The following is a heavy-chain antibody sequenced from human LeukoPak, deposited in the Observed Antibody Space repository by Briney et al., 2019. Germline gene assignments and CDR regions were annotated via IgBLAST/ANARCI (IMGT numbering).Heavy chain of an antibody. CDR3: ARGGPYYDFWSGLGDYYYMDV. Sequence: PSETLSLTCTVSGGSISSHYWSWIRQPPGKGLEWIGYIYYSGSTNYNPSLKSRVTISVDTSKNQFSLKLSSVTAADTAVYYCARGGPYYDFWSGLGDYYYMDVWGKGTTVTVSS. CDR1: GGSISSHY. D-gene: IGHD3-3*01. CDR2: IYYSGST. V-gene: IGHV4-59*11. J-gene: IGHJ6*03.